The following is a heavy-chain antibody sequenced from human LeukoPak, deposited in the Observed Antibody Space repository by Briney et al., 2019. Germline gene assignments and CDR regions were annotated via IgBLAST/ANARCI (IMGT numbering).Heavy chain of an antibody. Sequence: PGRSLRLSCAAFGFTFSSYGMHWVRQAPGKGLEWVAVISYDGSNKYYADSVKGRFTISRDNAKNSLYLQMNSLRDEDTAVYYCARGGSGYGDYYYFYGMDVWGQGTTVTVSS. CDR3: ARGGSGYGDYYYFYGMDV. CDR2: ISYDGSNK. V-gene: IGHV3-30*03. CDR1: GFTFSSYG. J-gene: IGHJ6*02. D-gene: IGHD3-22*01.